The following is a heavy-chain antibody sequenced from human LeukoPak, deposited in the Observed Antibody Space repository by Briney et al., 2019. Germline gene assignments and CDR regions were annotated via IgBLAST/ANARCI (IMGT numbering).Heavy chain of an antibody. J-gene: IGHJ4*02. D-gene: IGHD4-11*01. CDR2: SSSSGSTI. CDR3: ARDRGDDYSNTYYFDY. V-gene: IGHV3-11*04. CDR1: GFTLSDYY. Sequence: GGSLRLSCAASGFTLSDYYMSWIRQAPGKGLEWVSYSSSSGSTIYYADSVKGRFAISRDNAENSLYLQMNSLRAEDTAVYYCARDRGDDYSNTYYFDYWGQGTLVTVSS.